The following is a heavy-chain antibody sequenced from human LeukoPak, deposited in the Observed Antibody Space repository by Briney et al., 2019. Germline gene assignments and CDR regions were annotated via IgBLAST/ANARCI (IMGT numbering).Heavy chain of an antibody. Sequence: SETLSLTCTVSGGSISSYYWSWIRQPPGKGLEWIGYIYYSGSTNYNPSFKSRVTISVDTSKNQFSLKLSSVTAADTAVYYCARDPLRGYFDYWGQGTLVTVSS. J-gene: IGHJ4*02. CDR2: IYYSGST. CDR1: GGSISSYY. V-gene: IGHV4-59*01. CDR3: ARDPLRGYFDY. D-gene: IGHD1-26*01.